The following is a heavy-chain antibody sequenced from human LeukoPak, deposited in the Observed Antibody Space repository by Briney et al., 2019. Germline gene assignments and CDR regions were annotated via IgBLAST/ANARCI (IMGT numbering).Heavy chain of an antibody. J-gene: IGHJ4*02. V-gene: IGHV3-23*01. CDR3: AKSSNGWFPNPFDY. CDR1: GFTFSSYA. Sequence: GGSLRLSCAASGFTFSSYAMTWVRRAPGKGLEWVSAISGSGGSTYYADSVKGRFTISRDDSKNTLYLQMNSLRAEDTAVYYCAKSSNGWFPNPFDYWGQGTLVTVSS. D-gene: IGHD6-19*01. CDR2: ISGSGGST.